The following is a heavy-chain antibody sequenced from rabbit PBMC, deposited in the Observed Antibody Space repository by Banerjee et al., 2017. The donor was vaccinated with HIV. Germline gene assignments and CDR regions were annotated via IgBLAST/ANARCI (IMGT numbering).Heavy chain of an antibody. V-gene: IGHV1S7*01. CDR1: GFDFSSYW. Sequence: QLKESGGGLVQPGGSLKLSCKASGFDFSSYWMSWVRQAPGKGLEWIGITNYGGTTYYASWVNGRFTISSDNAQNTVDLQLNSLTAADTATYFCVRDGGGSTYYYGLGDLWGQGTLVTVS. CDR2: TNYGGTT. D-gene: IGHD8-1*01. CDR3: VRDGGGSTYYYGLGDL. J-gene: IGHJ3*01.